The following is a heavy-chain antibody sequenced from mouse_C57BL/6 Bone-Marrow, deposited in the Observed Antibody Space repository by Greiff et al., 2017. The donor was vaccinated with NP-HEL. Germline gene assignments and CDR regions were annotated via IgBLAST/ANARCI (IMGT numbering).Heavy chain of an antibody. J-gene: IGHJ2*01. CDR3: GGDPYYDPYFDY. V-gene: IGHV1-81*01. CDR1: GYTFTSYG. D-gene: IGHD1-1*02. Sequence: QVHVKQSGAELARPGASVKLSCKASGYTFTSYGISWVKQRTGQGLEWIGEIYPRSGNTYYNEKFKGKATLTADKSSSTAYMELRSLTSEDSAVYFCGGDPYYDPYFDYWGQGTTLTVSA. CDR2: IYPRSGNT.